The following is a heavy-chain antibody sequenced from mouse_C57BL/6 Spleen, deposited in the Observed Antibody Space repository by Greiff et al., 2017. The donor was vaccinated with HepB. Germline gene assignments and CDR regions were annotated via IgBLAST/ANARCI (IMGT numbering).Heavy chain of an antibody. J-gene: IGHJ3*01. CDR1: GYTFTDYY. Sequence: QVHVKQSGAELVKPGASVKISCKASGYTFTDYYINWVKQRPGQGLEWIGKIGPGSGSTYYNEKFKGKAKLTADKSSSTAYMQLSSLTSEDSAVYFCAREEKDDYDAGLAYWGQGTLVTVSA. D-gene: IGHD2-4*01. CDR3: AREEKDDYDAGLAY. V-gene: IGHV1-77*01. CDR2: IGPGSGST.